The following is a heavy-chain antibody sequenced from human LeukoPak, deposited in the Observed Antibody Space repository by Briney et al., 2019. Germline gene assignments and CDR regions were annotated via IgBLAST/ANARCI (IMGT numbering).Heavy chain of an antibody. Sequence: GRSLRLSCAASGFTFSSYGMHWVRQAPGKGLEWVAFIRYDGSNKYYADSVKGRFTISRDNSKNTLYLQMNSLRAEDTAVYYCAKGQAVAGTDYMDVWGKGTTVTISS. CDR2: IRYDGSNK. V-gene: IGHV3-30*02. J-gene: IGHJ6*03. CDR1: GFTFSSYG. D-gene: IGHD6-19*01. CDR3: AKGQAVAGTDYMDV.